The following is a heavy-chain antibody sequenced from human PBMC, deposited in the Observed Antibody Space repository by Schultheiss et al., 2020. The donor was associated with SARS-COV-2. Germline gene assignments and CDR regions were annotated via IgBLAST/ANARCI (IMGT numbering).Heavy chain of an antibody. D-gene: IGHD2-15*01. CDR2: IYYSGST. Sequence: SETLSLTCAVYGGSFSGYYWSWIRQPPGKGLEWIGYIYYSGSTYYNPSLKSRVTISADTSKNQFSLKLRSVTATDTAVYYCASTSDIVVAVATAWGQGTLVTVSS. CDR3: ASTSDIVVAVATA. CDR1: GGSFSGYY. V-gene: IGHV4-34*01. J-gene: IGHJ1*01.